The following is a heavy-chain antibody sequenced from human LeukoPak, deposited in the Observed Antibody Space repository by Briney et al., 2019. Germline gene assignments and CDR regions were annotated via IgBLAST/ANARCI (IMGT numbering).Heavy chain of an antibody. V-gene: IGHV3-23*01. CDR3: AKNDENYDILTGYSWYFDY. D-gene: IGHD3-9*01. CDR2: IGGSGGST. CDR1: GFTFSSYA. Sequence: GGSLRLSCAASGFTFSSYAMSWVRQAPGKGLEWVSAIGGSGGSTYYADSVKGRFTISRDNSKNTLYLQMNSLRAEDTAVYYCAKNDENYDILTGYSWYFDYWGQGTLVTVSS. J-gene: IGHJ4*02.